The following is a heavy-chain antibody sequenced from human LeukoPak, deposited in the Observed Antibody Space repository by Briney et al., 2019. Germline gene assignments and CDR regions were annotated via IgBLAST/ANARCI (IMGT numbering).Heavy chain of an antibody. D-gene: IGHD3-22*01. V-gene: IGHV3-7*01. CDR1: GFTFRSYW. CDR3: ARDEVYSSGWQYFNY. J-gene: IGHJ4*02. CDR2: IKQDGTEK. Sequence: GESLRLSCAASGFTFRSYWMSWVRQAPGKGLEWVANIKQDGTEKYYVDSVKGRFTISRDNAKNSLYLEMNSLRAEDTAVYYCARDEVYSSGWQYFNYWGQGTLVTVSS.